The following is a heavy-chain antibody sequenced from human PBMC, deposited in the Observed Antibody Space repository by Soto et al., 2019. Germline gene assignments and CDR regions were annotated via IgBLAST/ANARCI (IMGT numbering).Heavy chain of an antibody. J-gene: IGHJ4*02. D-gene: IGHD2-21*01. CDR1: GGSISSSSYY. CDR3: ATYSRSTWTRVDS. CDR2: IYYSGST. Sequence: QLQVQESGPGLVKASETLSLTCTVSGGSISSSSYYWGWIRQPPGKGLEWIGSIYYSGSTYYNPSLKSRVTISVDTSKNQFSLKLSSVTAADTAVYYCATYSRSTWTRVDSWGLGTLVTVSS. V-gene: IGHV4-39*01.